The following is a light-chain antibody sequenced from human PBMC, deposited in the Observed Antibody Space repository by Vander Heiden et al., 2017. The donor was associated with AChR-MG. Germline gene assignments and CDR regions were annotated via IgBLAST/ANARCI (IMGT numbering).Light chain of an antibody. J-gene: IGLJ2*01. CDR3: QSYDTSLTGSVV. Sequence: QSVLTQPPSVSGAPGQRVTISCIGSSSKLLIYNNNNRPSGVPDRFSGSKSGTSASLAITGLQAEDEADYFCQSYDTSLTGSVVFGGGTKLTVL. CDR1: SSK. V-gene: IGLV1-40*01. CDR2: NNN.